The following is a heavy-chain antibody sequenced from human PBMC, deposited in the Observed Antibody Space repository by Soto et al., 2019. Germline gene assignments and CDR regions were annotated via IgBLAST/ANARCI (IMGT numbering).Heavy chain of an antibody. CDR2: IYYSGST. CDR3: ALTGPEVSYYYYYMDV. D-gene: IGHD3-9*01. CDR1: GGSISSSSYY. J-gene: IGHJ6*03. V-gene: IGHV4-39*01. Sequence: SETLSLTCTVSGGSISSSSYYWGWIRQPPGKGLEWIGSIYYSGSTYYNPSLKSRVTISVDTSKNQFSLKLSSVTAADTAVYYCALTGPEVSYYYYYMDVWGKGTTVTVSS.